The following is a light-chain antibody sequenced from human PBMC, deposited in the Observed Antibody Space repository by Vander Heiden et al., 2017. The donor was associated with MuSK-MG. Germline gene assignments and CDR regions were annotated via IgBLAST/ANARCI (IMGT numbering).Light chain of an antibody. CDR3: PQRSHWPLT. J-gene: IGKJ2*01. CDR1: QSVINS. CDR2: DAS. V-gene: IGKV3-11*01. Sequence: EIILTQSPATLSLCPVERATLSCRANQSVINSLAWYQQKPGQSPRLLIYDASTRASGLPARFSGSGSGTELTLTLSSLEPQDLAVFCCPQRSHWPLTFGQGTKLQIK.